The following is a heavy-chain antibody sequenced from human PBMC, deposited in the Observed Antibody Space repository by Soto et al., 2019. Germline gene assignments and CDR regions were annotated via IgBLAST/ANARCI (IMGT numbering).Heavy chain of an antibody. V-gene: IGHV1-2*04. J-gene: IGHJ6*03. CDR2: INPNSGGT. CDR3: ARDPSRGASFYYMDV. CDR1: GDTFTGYY. Sequence: ASVKVSCKASGDTFTGYYMHWVRQAPGQGLEWMGWINPNSGGTNYAQKFQGWVTMTRDTSISTAYMELSRLRSDDTAVYYCARDPSRGASFYYMDVWGKGTTVTVSS.